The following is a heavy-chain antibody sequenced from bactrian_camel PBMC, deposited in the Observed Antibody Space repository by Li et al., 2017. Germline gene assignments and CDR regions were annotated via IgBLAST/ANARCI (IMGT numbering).Heavy chain of an antibody. V-gene: IGHV3S55*01. CDR1: GYRRVC. CDR2: INHFGTT. J-gene: IGHJ4*01. CDR3: TRETQWVGYHEFAEY. Sequence: HVQLVESGGGSVQAGGSLRLSCEASGYRRVCMAWFRQAPGTEREGVARINHFGTTVYADSVKGRFTISKDNAKNTLYLQLNSLTREDSAMYYCTRETQWVGYHEFAEYWGQGTQVTVS. D-gene: IGHD5*01.